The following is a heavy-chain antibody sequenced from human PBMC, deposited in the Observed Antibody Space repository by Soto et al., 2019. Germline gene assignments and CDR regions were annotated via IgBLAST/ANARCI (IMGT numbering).Heavy chain of an antibody. D-gene: IGHD2-21*02. CDR3: MIYLFSCGNDCYDYY. V-gene: IGHV3-30-3*01. CDR1: GFTFSRYA. Sequence: GGSLRLSCAASGFTFSRYAMHWVRRAPGKGLEWVSFISFDGTNKYYADSVQGRFTISRDNSKNTLYLQMNSLRPDDTAVYYCMIYLFSCGNDCYDYYCGPGSQDTGSS. J-gene: IGHJ4*02. CDR2: ISFDGTNK.